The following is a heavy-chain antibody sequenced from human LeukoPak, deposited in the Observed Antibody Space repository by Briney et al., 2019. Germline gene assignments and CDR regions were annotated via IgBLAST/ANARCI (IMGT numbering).Heavy chain of an antibody. Sequence: SETLSLTCTVSGGSISSSSYYWGWIRQPPGKGLEWIGSIYYSGSTYYNPSLKSRVTISVDTSKNQFSLKLSSVTAADTAVYYCARRLLEWLSFDYWGQGTLVTVSS. CDR3: ARRLLEWLSFDY. J-gene: IGHJ4*02. CDR2: IYYSGST. D-gene: IGHD3-3*01. V-gene: IGHV4-39*01. CDR1: GGSISSSSYY.